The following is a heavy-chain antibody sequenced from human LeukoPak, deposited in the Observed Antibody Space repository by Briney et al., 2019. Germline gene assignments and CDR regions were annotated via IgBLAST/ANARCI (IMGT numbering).Heavy chain of an antibody. D-gene: IGHD3-22*01. J-gene: IGHJ3*02. V-gene: IGHV3-30-3*01. CDR3: ARAPMSYDSSGFGGAFDI. Sequence: GGSLRLSCAASGFTFSNYAMHWVRQVPGKGLEWVAVISYDGTNKYYADSVKGRFTISRDNSKNTMYLQMNSLRAEDTAMYYCARAPMSYDSSGFGGAFDIWGQGTMVTVSS. CDR2: ISYDGTNK. CDR1: GFTFSNYA.